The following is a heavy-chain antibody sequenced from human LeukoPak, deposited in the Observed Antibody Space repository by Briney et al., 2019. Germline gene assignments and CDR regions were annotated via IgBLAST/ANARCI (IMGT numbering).Heavy chain of an antibody. CDR1: GFTFSNYW. V-gene: IGHV3-74*01. D-gene: IGHD2-2*01. Sequence: GGSLRLSCEASGFTFSNYWIHWVRQAPGKGLEWVSRISQDGSDTIHADSVKGRLTVSRDNAKNTVFLQLSSLKAEDTAVYYCARGLGGYCSSTSCYNWFDPWGQGTLVTVSS. J-gene: IGHJ5*02. CDR3: ARGLGGYCSSTSCYNWFDP. CDR2: ISQDGSDT.